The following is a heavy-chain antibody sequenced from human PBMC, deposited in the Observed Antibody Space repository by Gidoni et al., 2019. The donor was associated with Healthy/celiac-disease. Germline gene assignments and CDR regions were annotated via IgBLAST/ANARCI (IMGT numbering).Heavy chain of an antibody. CDR2: IIPIFGTA. J-gene: IGHJ4*02. D-gene: IGHD4-17*01. CDR1: DGTFSSCA. V-gene: IGHV1-69*06. CDR3: ARDDDSNGDLPGY. Sequence: QVQLVQYGAEVKKPGTAVKVSCKDSDGTFSSCASSWVRQAPGQGLEWMGGIIPIFGTANYAQKFQGRVTITADKSTSTAYMELSSLRSEDTAVYYCARDDDSNGDLPGYWGQGTLVTVSS.